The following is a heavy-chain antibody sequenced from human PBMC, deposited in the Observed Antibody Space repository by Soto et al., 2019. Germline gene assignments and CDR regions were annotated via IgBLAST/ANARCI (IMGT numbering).Heavy chain of an antibody. V-gene: IGHV4-39*01. J-gene: IGHJ6*03. Sequence: PSETLSLTCTVSGCSISISTYHWGWIRQPPGKGLEWIGSINYSGSTYYNPSFKSRVTISVDASGNQFSLKLSSVTAADTAVYYCARHIAAASQWPVDYMAVWGKGTTVTVSS. CDR3: ARHIAAASQWPVDYMAV. CDR2: INYSGST. CDR1: GCSISISTYH. D-gene: IGHD6-13*01.